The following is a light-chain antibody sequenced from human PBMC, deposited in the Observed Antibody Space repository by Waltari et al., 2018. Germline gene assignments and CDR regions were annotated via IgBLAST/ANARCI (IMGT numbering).Light chain of an antibody. V-gene: IGLV2-23*02. CDR1: SDDIGGFNL. CDR2: EVS. J-gene: IGLJ2*01. CDR3: CSYSRVTTYVV. Sequence: QSALTQPASVSGSPGQSITISCSGTSDDIGGFNLVFWYQQYPGKAPKFIIYEVSKWPSGVSHRFLGSKSGSTASLTISGLQPEDEAEYFCCSYSRVTTYVVFGGGT.